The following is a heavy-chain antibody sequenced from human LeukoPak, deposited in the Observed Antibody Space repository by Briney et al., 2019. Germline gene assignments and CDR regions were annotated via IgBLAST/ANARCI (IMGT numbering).Heavy chain of an antibody. D-gene: IGHD2-15*01. CDR1: GFTFSNAW. CDR2: IKSKTNGGTP. J-gene: IGHJ4*02. CDR3: TTDIWDVVIASPTAY. V-gene: IGHV3-15*01. Sequence: AGSLRLSCAASGFTFSNAWMSWVRQAPRKGLEWVGRIKSKTNGGTPDYAAPVKGRSTISTHPSTNTPYLQMNRPPPEDTAVYYRTTDIWDVVIASPTAYCGQGTLVTVYS.